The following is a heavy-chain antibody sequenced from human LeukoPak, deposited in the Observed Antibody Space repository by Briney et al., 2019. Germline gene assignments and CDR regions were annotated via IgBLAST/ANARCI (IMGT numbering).Heavy chain of an antibody. CDR1: GGSISSYY. D-gene: IGHD4-17*01. J-gene: IGHJ5*02. Sequence: SETLSLTCTVSGGSISSYYWSWIRQPPGKGLEWIGYIYYSGSTNYNPSLKSRVTISVDTSKNQFSLKLSSVTAADAAVYYCARVVAHPMTTVTTRIDPWGQGTLVTVSS. CDR3: ARVVAHPMTTVTTRIDP. V-gene: IGHV4-59*01. CDR2: IYYSGST.